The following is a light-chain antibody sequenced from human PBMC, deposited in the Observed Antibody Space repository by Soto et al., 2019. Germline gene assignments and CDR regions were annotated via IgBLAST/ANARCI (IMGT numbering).Light chain of an antibody. V-gene: IGKV1-5*01. CDR3: QQFNSFWT. Sequence: FHMTHSPSSLSASVGDRVTITFRASQNIRSRFAWFQQKPWKAPKLLIYDASSLESGVPSRFSGSGSGTEFTLTISSLQPDDFATYYCQQFNSFWTFGQGTKVDNK. CDR2: DAS. J-gene: IGKJ1*01. CDR1: QNIRSR.